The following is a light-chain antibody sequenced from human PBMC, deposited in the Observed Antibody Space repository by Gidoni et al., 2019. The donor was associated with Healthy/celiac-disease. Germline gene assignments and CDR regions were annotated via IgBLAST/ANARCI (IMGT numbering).Light chain of an antibody. J-gene: IGKJ1*01. CDR2: DAS. V-gene: IGKV3-11*01. Sequence: EIVLTQSPATLSLSPGAKANLSCRASQSVSSYLAWYQQKPGQAPRLLIYDASNRATGIPARFSGSGSGTDFTLTISSLEPEDFAVYYCQQRSNWPPWTFGQGTKVEIK. CDR1: QSVSSY. CDR3: QQRSNWPPWT.